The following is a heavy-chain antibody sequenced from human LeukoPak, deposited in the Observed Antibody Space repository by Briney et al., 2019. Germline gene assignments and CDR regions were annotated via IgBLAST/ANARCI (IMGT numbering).Heavy chain of an antibody. D-gene: IGHD3-10*01. J-gene: IGHJ4*02. CDR3: ARATMVRGVDIDY. Sequence: SETLSLTCTVSGGSISSYYWSWIRQPPGKGLEWIGYIYYSGSTNYNPSLKSRVTISVDTSKNQFSLKLSSVTAADTAVYYCARATMVRGVDIDYWGQGTLVTVSS. CDR1: GGSISSYY. CDR2: IYYSGST. V-gene: IGHV4-59*12.